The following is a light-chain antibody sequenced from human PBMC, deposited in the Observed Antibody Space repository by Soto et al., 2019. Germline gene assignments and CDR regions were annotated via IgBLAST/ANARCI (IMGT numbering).Light chain of an antibody. CDR2: DAS. V-gene: IGKV1-33*01. J-gene: IGKJ3*01. CDR3: QKYDSRPLT. CDR1: QDISNY. Sequence: DLHMTQSPSSLSASVGYVVTISCQASQDISNYLNWYQHKEGKAPKLLIYDASNLETGVPSRFSGSGSGTDFTLTISSLQPEDIATYYCQKYDSRPLTFGPGTKVDIK.